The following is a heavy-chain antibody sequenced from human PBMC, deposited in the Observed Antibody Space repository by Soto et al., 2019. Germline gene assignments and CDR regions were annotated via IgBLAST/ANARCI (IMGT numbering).Heavy chain of an antibody. Sequence: SVKVSCKASGGPFISYAIIWVRQAPGQGLEWMGGIIPIFGTANYAQKFQGRVTITADKSTSTAYMELSSLRSEDTAVYYCARVSNYDILTGYSPYYYYYYGMDVWGQGTTVTVSS. V-gene: IGHV1-69*06. CDR1: GGPFISYA. CDR3: ARVSNYDILTGYSPYYYYYYGMDV. CDR2: IIPIFGTA. J-gene: IGHJ6*02. D-gene: IGHD3-9*01.